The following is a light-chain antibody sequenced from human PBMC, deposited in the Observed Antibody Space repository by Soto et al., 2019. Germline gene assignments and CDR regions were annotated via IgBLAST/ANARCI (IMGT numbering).Light chain of an antibody. CDR2: END. V-gene: IGLV1-51*02. CDR3: VAWDTSLSAGGVV. CDR1: SSNIGNNF. J-gene: IGLJ2*01. Sequence: QSVLTQPTSVSAAPGQRVTISCSGSSSNIGNNFVSWYQQLPGTAPKLLIYENDKRPSEIPDRFSGSKSGTSATLAISGLQTGYEADYYCVAWDTSLSAGGVVFGGGTKLTVL.